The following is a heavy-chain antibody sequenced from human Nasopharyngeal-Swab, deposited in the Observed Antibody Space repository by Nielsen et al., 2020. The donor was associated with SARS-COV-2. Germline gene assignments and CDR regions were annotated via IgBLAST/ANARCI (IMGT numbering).Heavy chain of an antibody. CDR3: TRTLSASYMDV. Sequence: GGSLRLSCAASGFTFSRFDMHWVRQVMGKGLEWVSAIGTAGDTYYPRSMKGRFTISRGDAEIILYLQMNSLRAEDTAVYYCTRTLSASYMDVWGKGTTVTVSS. CDR2: IGTAGDT. J-gene: IGHJ6*03. V-gene: IGHV3-13*01. CDR1: GFTFSRFD.